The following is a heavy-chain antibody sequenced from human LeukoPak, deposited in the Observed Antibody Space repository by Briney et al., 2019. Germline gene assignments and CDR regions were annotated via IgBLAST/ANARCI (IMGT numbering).Heavy chain of an antibody. J-gene: IGHJ4*02. CDR1: GGSFSGYY. D-gene: IGHD3-3*01. CDR3: ARRYDFWSGYPPPLDY. Sequence: NPSETLSLTCAVYGGSFSGYYWNWIRQPPGKGLEWIGQINPSRNTNYNPSLKSRVTISVDTSKKQFSLKLSSVTAADTAVYYCARRYDFWSGYPPPLDYWGQGTLVTVSS. CDR2: INPSRNT. V-gene: IGHV4-34*01.